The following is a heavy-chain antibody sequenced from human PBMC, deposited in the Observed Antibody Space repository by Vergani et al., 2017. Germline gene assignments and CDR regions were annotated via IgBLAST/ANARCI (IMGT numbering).Heavy chain of an antibody. J-gene: IGHJ5*02. Sequence: QVQLQQWGAGLLKPSETLSLTCAVYGGSFSGYYWSWIRQPPGKGLGWIGEINHSGSTNYNPSLKSRVTISVDTSKNQFSLKLSSVTAADTAVYYCARGGINSSSGDWFDPWGQGTLVTVSS. CDR2: INHSGST. V-gene: IGHV4-34*01. CDR3: ARGGINSSSGDWFDP. D-gene: IGHD6-6*01. CDR1: GGSFSGYY.